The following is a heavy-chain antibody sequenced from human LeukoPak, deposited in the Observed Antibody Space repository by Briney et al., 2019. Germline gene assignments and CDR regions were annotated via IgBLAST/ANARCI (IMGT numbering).Heavy chain of an antibody. V-gene: IGHV1-46*01. CDR1: GYTFTSYY. CDR2: INPSGGST. CDR3: ARVIKKYSSSPDYYYYYYMDV. D-gene: IGHD6-6*01. Sequence: ASVKVSCKASGYTFTSYYMHWVRQAPGQGLEWMGIINPSGGSTSYAQKFQGRVTMTRDTSTSTVYMELSSLRSEDTAVYYCARVIKKYSSSPDYYYYYYMDVWGKGTTVTVSS. J-gene: IGHJ6*03.